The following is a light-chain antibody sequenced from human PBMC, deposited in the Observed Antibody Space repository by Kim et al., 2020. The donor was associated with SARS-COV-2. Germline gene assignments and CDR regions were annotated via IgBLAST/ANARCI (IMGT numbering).Light chain of an antibody. CDR3: LQYYAFPRT. V-gene: IGKV1-17*01. Sequence: SASVGDRVTITRRASRDIRNDLSWFQQKPGKAPKRLISVASTLQSGVPSRFSGSGSETEFTLTISSLQPEDFATYYCLQYYAFPRTFGQGTKLEI. CDR2: VAS. J-gene: IGKJ2*01. CDR1: RDIRND.